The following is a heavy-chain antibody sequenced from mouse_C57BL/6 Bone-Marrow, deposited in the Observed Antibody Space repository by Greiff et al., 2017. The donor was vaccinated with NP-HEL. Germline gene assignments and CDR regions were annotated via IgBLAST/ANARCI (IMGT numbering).Heavy chain of an antibody. V-gene: IGHV10-1*01. Sequence: EVKLMESGGGLVQPKGSLKLSCAASGFSFNTYAMNWVRQAPGKGLEWVARIRSKSNNYATYYADSVKDRFTISRDDSESMLYLQMNNLKTEDTAMYYCVRQDDPLAYWGQGTLVTVSA. D-gene: IGHD2-3*01. J-gene: IGHJ3*01. CDR1: GFSFNTYA. CDR2: IRSKSNNYAT. CDR3: VRQDDPLAY.